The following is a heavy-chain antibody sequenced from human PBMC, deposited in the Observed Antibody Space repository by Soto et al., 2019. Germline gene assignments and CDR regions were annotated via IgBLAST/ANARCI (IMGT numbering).Heavy chain of an antibody. V-gene: IGHV4-39*01. CDR2: IYYSGST. J-gene: IGHJ6*02. CDR1: GGSISSSSYY. D-gene: IGHD5-18*01. CDR3: ARHGGRAGTAMVWVWSGYYGMDV. Sequence: QLQLQESGPGLVKPSETLSLTCTVSGGSISSSSYYWGWIRQPPGKGLEWIGSIYYSGSTYYNPSLKSRVTISVDTSKNQFSLKLSSVTAADTAVYYCARHGGRAGTAMVWVWSGYYGMDVWGQGTTVTVSS.